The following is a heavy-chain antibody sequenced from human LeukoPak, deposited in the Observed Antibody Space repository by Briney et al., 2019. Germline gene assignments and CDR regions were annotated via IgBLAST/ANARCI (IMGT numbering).Heavy chain of an antibody. CDR3: ARVKYYYDSSGYCDY. Sequence: GGSLRLSCAGSGFTFSSYAMHWVRQAPGKGLEWVAVISYDGSNKYYADSVKGRFTISRDNSKNTLYLQMNSLRAEDTAVYYCARVKYYYDSSGYCDYWGQGTLVTVSS. V-gene: IGHV3-30*04. D-gene: IGHD3-22*01. CDR2: ISYDGSNK. CDR1: GFTFSSYA. J-gene: IGHJ4*02.